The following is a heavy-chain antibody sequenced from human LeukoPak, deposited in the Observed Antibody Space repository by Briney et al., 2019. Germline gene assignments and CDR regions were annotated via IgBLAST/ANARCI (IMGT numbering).Heavy chain of an antibody. CDR3: ATRGSRLPSCNNGSSSPGRYYYYMDV. D-gene: IGHD2-8*01. Sequence: SETLSLTCAVYGGSFSGYYYTWIRQPPGKGLEWIGEINHSGSTNYNPSLKSRVTISVDTSKNQFSLELSSVTAADTAVYYCATRGSRLPSCNNGSSSPGRYYYYMDVWGKGTTVTVSS. V-gene: IGHV4-34*01. CDR1: GGSFSGYY. J-gene: IGHJ6*03. CDR2: INHSGST.